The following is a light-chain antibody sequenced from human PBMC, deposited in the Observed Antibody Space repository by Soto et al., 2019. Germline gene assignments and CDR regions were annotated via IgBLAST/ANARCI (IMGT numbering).Light chain of an antibody. CDR1: TGAVTSGHY. Sequence: QAVVTQEPSLTVSPGGTVTLTCGSSTGAVTSGHYPYWFQQKPGQAPRTLIYDTSNKHSWTPARFSGSLLGGKAALTLSGAQPEDEAEYYCLLSYSAYYVFRTAPNVTVL. CDR2: DTS. V-gene: IGLV7-46*01. J-gene: IGLJ1*01. CDR3: LLSYSAYYV.